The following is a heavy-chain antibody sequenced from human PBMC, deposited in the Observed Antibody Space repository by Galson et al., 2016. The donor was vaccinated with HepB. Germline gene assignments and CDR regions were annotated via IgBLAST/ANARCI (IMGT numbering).Heavy chain of an antibody. CDR3: AREEWVYCANGVCQEDFDY. D-gene: IGHD2-8*01. CDR1: SISSGYY. CDR2: VYHSGST. J-gene: IGHJ4*02. Sequence: SISSGYYWGWIRQPPGKGLEWIGSVYHSGSTYYNPSLKSRVTISVDTSKNQFSLKLSSVTAADAAVYYCAREEWVYCANGVCQEDFDYWGQGTLVTVSS. V-gene: IGHV4-38-2*02.